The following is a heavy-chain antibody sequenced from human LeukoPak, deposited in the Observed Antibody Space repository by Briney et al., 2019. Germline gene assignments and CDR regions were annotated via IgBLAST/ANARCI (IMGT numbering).Heavy chain of an antibody. CDR1: GYSIRTGYY. CDR3: ARSYFSVGAFDI. D-gene: IGHD2/OR15-2a*01. J-gene: IGHJ3*02. Sequence: SETLSLTCDVSGYSIRTGYYWGWVRQPPWKDLEWIGSVYHSGSTYYNPSLQSRVNILVDTSKNQFSLNLTSVTAADTAVYYCARSYFSVGAFDIWGQGTMVTVSS. V-gene: IGHV4-38-2*01. CDR2: VYHSGST.